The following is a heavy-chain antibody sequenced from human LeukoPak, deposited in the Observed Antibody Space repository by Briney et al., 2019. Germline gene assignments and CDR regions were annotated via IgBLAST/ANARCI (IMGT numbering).Heavy chain of an antibody. CDR3: ARDVQAGPGY. CDR1: GFTFRTYA. J-gene: IGHJ4*02. D-gene: IGHD6-19*01. Sequence: PGGSLRLSCSASGFTFRTYAMHWVRQAPGKGLEYVSGISSNGGSTYYADSVKGRFTISRDNSKNTLYLQMSSLRAEDTALYYCARDVQAGPGYWGQGTLVTVSS. CDR2: ISSNGGST. V-gene: IGHV3-64D*06.